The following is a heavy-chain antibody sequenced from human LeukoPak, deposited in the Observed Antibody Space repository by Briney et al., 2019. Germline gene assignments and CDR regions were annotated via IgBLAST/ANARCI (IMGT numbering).Heavy chain of an antibody. CDR2: ISSSSSYI. J-gene: IGHJ4*02. CDR1: GFTFSSYS. CDR3: ARSAGWRDRFDY. Sequence: PGGSLRLSCAASGFTFSSYSMNWVRQAPGKGLEWVSSISSSSSYIYYADSVKGRFTISRDNAKNSLYLQMNSLRADDTAVYYCARSAGWRDRFDYWGQGTLVTVSS. V-gene: IGHV3-21*01. D-gene: IGHD6-19*01.